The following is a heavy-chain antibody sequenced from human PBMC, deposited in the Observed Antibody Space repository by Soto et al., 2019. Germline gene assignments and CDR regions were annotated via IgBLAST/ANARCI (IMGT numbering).Heavy chain of an antibody. CDR2: ISGSGGST. CDR3: ARAPFTFGGVIEIYYYYMDV. J-gene: IGHJ6*03. V-gene: IGHV3-23*01. Sequence: GGSLRLSCAASGFTFSSYAMSWVRQAPGKGLEWVSAISGSGGSTYYADYVKGRFTISRDNSKNTLYLQMNSLRAEDTSVYYCARAPFTFGGVIEIYYYYMDVWGKGTTVTVSS. CDR1: GFTFSSYA. D-gene: IGHD3-16*02.